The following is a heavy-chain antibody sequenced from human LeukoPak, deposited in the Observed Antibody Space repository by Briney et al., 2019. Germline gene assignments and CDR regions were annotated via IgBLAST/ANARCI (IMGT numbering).Heavy chain of an antibody. CDR1: GFTFSRFA. CDR2: ISSSGGST. Sequence: GGSLRLSCAASGFTFSRFAMIWVRQAPGKGLEWVSAISSSGGSTYYADSVKGRFTISRDTSKNTLYLQMNSLRAEDTAVHYCAKDPMWGNYGDYILGGDDYWGQGALVTVSS. D-gene: IGHD4-17*01. V-gene: IGHV3-23*01. J-gene: IGHJ4*02. CDR3: AKDPMWGNYGDYILGGDDY.